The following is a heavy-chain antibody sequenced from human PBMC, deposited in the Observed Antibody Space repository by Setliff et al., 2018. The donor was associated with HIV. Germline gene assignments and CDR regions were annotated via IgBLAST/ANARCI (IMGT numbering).Heavy chain of an antibody. CDR1: GGSIWSGSYY. CDR3: ARAVVFASGNFWFDP. D-gene: IGHD3-3*01. V-gene: IGHV4-61*09. Sequence: SETLSLTCTVSGGSIWSGSYYWTWIRQPAGKGLEWIGHITASGGATYNPSVKSRVSISLGSPSSEFSLRLTSVSAADTAVYYCARAVVFASGNFWFDPWGPGALVTVLL. CDR2: ITASGGA. J-gene: IGHJ5*02.